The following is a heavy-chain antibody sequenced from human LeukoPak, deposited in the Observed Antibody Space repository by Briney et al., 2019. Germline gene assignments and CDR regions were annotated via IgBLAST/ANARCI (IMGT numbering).Heavy chain of an antibody. V-gene: IGHV1-8*01. CDR2: MNPNSGNT. J-gene: IGHJ6*03. Sequence: ASVKVSCKASGYTFASYDINWVRQATGQGLEWMGWMNPNSGNTGYAQKFQGRVTMTRNTSISTAYMELSSLRSEDTAVYYCASGPGYSSDLILSYMDVWGKGTTVTVSS. D-gene: IGHD6-25*01. CDR1: GYTFASYD. CDR3: ASGPGYSSDLILSYMDV.